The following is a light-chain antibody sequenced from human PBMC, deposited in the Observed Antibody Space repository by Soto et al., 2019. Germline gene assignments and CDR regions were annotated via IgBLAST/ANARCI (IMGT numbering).Light chain of an antibody. CDR1: QSIRNY. CDR2: GAS. CDR3: QQSYTAVFA. J-gene: IGKJ3*01. V-gene: IGKV1-39*01. Sequence: DIQMTQSPSSLSASVGDRVTITCRASQSIRNYLNWYQQKPGKAPNHLIYGASSLQSGVPSRFSGSGSGTDFTLTINDLQPEDFATYYCQQSYTAVFAFGPGTKVDIK.